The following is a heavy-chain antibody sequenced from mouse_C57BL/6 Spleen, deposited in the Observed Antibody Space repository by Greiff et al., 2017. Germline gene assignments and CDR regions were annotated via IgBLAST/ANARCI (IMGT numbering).Heavy chain of an antibody. J-gene: IGHJ1*03. D-gene: IGHD3-2*02. CDR1: GYTFTDYY. CDR2: LYPGSGNT. V-gene: IGHV1-84*01. CDR3: ARRGTQLRLYWYFDV. Sequence: QVQLQQSGPELVKPGASVKISCKASGYTFTDYYINWVKQRPGQGLEWIGWLYPGSGNTKYNEKFKGKATLTVDTSSSTAYMQLSCLTSEDAAVYFCARRGTQLRLYWYFDVWGTGTTVTVSS.